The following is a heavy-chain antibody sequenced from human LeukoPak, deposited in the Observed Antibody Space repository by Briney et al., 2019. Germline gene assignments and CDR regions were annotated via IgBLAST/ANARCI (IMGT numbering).Heavy chain of an antibody. J-gene: IGHJ5*02. CDR1: GFTFSDYY. D-gene: IGHD6-13*01. V-gene: IGHV3-11*01. CDR3: AREVEGDSSSWYADFSPKSTYNWFDP. CDR2: ISSSGSNI. Sequence: ESGGSLRLSCATSGFTFSDYYMSWVRQAPGKGLEWVSYISSSGSNIYYADSVKGRFTISRDNAKNSLYLQMNSLRAEDTAVYYCAREVEGDSSSWYADFSPKSTYNWFDPWGQGTLVTVSS.